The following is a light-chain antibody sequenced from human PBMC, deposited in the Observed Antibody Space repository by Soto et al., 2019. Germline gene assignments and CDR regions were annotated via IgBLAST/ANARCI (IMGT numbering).Light chain of an antibody. Sequence: EIVLTQSPATLSLSLGESATLSCRASQSVSSYLAWYQQKPGQGPRLLIYDASNMATGVSARFCGSGYGTDFTLTISSLEPDDFAVYYCHQRSSWPRGTFGQGTKVEIK. J-gene: IGKJ1*01. V-gene: IGKV3-11*01. CDR2: DAS. CDR1: QSVSSY. CDR3: HQRSSWPRGT.